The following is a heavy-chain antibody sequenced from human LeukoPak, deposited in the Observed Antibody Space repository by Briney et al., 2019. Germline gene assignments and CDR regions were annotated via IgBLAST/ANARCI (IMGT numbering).Heavy chain of an antibody. CDR3: ARDVPPALLVVVNRGNYFDY. CDR2: ISAYNGNT. V-gene: IGHV1-18*01. CDR1: GYTFTSYG. Sequence: ASVKVSCKASGYTFTSYGISWVRQAPGQGLEWMGWISAYNGNTNYAQKLQGRVTMTTDTSTSTAYMELRSLRSDDTAVYYCARDVPPALLVVVNRGNYFDYWGQGTLVTVSS. D-gene: IGHD3-22*01. J-gene: IGHJ4*02.